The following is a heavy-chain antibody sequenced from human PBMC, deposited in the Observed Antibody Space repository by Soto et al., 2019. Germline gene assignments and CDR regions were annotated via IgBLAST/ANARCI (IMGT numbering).Heavy chain of an antibody. D-gene: IGHD6-13*01. CDR2: IYHSGST. CDR3: ARRVAAAGYWFDP. Sequence: ETLSLTCAVSGGSISSSNWWSWVRQPPGKGLEWIGEIYHSGSTNYNPSLKSRVTISVDKSKNQFSLKLSSVTAADTAVYYCARRVAAAGYWFDPWGQGTLVTVSS. J-gene: IGHJ5*02. CDR1: GGSISSSNW. V-gene: IGHV4-4*02.